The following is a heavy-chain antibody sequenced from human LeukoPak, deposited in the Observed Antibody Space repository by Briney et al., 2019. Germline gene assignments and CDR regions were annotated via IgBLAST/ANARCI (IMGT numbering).Heavy chain of an antibody. D-gene: IGHD2-15*01. J-gene: IGHJ5*02. CDR2: IYYSGST. CDR3: ARHSSASEYCSGGSCYSAPYNWFDP. V-gene: IGHV4-59*05. Sequence: SETLPLTCTVSGGSISSYDWSWIRQPPGKGLEWIGSIYYSGSTYYNPSLKSRVTISVDTSKNQFSLKLSSVTAADTAVYYCARHSSASEYCSGGSCYSAPYNWFDPWGQGTLVTVSS. CDR1: GGSISSYD.